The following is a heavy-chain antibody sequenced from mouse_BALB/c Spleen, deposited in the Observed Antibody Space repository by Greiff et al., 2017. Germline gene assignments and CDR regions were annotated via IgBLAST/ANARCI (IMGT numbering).Heavy chain of an antibody. J-gene: IGHJ2*01. CDR2: IDPANGNT. V-gene: IGHV14-3*02. D-gene: IGHD1-1*02. Sequence: VHVKQSGAELVKPGASVKLSCTASGFNIKDTYMHWVKQRPEQGLEWIGRIDPANGNTKYDPKFQGKATITADTSSNTAYLQLSSLTSEDTAVYYCARWGGPYFDYWGQGTTLTVSS. CDR1: GFNIKDTY. CDR3: ARWGGPYFDY.